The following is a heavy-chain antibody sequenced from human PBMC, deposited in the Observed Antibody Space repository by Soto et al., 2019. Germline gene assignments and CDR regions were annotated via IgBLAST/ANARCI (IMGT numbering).Heavy chain of an antibody. Sequence: GGSLRLSCAASGFTFSSYAMSWVRQAPGKGLEWVSAISGSGGSTYYADSVKGRFTISRDNSKNTLYLQMNSLRAEDTAVYYCAKVPNIVVVVAAFDHWGQGTLVTVSS. D-gene: IGHD2-15*01. J-gene: IGHJ4*02. CDR1: GFTFSSYA. CDR3: AKVPNIVVVVAAFDH. V-gene: IGHV3-23*01. CDR2: ISGSGGST.